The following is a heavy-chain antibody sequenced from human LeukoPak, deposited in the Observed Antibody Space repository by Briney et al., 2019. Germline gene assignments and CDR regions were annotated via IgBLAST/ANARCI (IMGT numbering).Heavy chain of an antibody. D-gene: IGHD4-23*01. CDR3: ARASPGGGDGNPDY. V-gene: IGHV3-53*01. Sequence: GGSLRLSCAASGFTFSDYYMSWIRQAPGKGLEWVSVIYTGGSTYYADSVKGRFTISRDNSKNTLYLQMNSLRAEDTAVYYCARASPGGGDGNPDYWGQGTLVTVSS. CDR1: GFTFSDYY. J-gene: IGHJ4*02. CDR2: IYTGGST.